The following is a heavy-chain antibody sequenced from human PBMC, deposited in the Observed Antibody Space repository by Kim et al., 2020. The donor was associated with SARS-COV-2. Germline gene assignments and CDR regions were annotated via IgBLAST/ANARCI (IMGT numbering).Heavy chain of an antibody. J-gene: IGHJ4*02. CDR3: TKPPIRGAVEY. CDR2: IYIAGAT. V-gene: IGHV3-53*01. D-gene: IGHD6-25*01. CDR1: GFTFSNNY. Sequence: GGSLRLSCAASGFTFSNNYMDWVRQAPGKGLEWVSVIYIAGATFYVDAVMNRFTISRNSYANNMHLQMNSSRSEDKAIFYYTKPPIRGAVEYWGQGTVVT.